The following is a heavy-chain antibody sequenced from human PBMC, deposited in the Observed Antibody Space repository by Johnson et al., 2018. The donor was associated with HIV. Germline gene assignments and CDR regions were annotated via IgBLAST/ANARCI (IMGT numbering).Heavy chain of an antibody. V-gene: IGHV3-72*01. CDR3: ALSYCWDAFDI. J-gene: IGHJ3*02. CDR1: GFTLSDHY. D-gene: IGHD2-15*01. Sequence: VQLVESGGGLVQPGGSLILSCAASGFTLSDHYMDWVRQAAGKGLEWVGRTKNKANSYTTEYAASVKGRFTISRDDSKNSLYLQMNSLKTEDTAVYYCALSYCWDAFDIWGQGTMVTVSS. CDR2: TKNKANSYTT.